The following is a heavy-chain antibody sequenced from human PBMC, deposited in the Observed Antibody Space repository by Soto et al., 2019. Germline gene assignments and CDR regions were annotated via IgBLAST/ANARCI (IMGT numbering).Heavy chain of an antibody. J-gene: IGHJ6*03. V-gene: IGHV3-30*18. CDR2: ISYDGSNK. CDR3: AKYLIRGIAAAGTDDHYYYYMDV. CDR1: GFTFSSYG. Sequence: GGSLRLSCAASGFTFSSYGMHWVRQAPGKGLEWVAVISYDGSNKYYADSVKGRFTISRDNSKNTLYLQMNSLRAEDTAVYYCAKYLIRGIAAAGTDDHYYYYMDVWGKGTTVTVSS. D-gene: IGHD6-13*01.